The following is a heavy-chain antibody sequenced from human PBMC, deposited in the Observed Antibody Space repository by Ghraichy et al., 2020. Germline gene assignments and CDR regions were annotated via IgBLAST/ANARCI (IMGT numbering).Heavy chain of an antibody. Sequence: SVKVSCKASGGTFSSYAISWVRQAPGQGLEWMGGIIPIFGTANYAQKFQGRVTITADESTSTAYMELSSLRSEDTAVYYCASWYGGNSHNFDYWGQGTLVTVSS. CDR1: GGTFSSYA. CDR2: IIPIFGTA. V-gene: IGHV1-69*13. J-gene: IGHJ4*02. D-gene: IGHD4-23*01. CDR3: ASWYGGNSHNFDY.